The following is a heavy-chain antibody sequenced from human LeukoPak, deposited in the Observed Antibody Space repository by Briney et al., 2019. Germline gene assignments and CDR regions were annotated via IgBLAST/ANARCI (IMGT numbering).Heavy chain of an antibody. V-gene: IGHV3-21*05. CDR3: ARRGPYFDY. J-gene: IGHJ4*02. CDR1: GFIFSNHG. CDR2: ISSTSTDI. Sequence: GGTLRLSCTASGFIFSNHGMNWVRQAPGKGLEWISYISSTSTDIYYVDSVKGRFTISRDNAKNSVYLQMNSLRAEDTAIYYCARRGPYFDYWGQGILVTVSS. D-gene: IGHD3-10*01.